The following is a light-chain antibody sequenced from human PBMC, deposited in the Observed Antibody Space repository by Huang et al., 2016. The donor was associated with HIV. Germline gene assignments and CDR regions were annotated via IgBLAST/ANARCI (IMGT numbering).Light chain of an antibody. CDR2: AAS. V-gene: IGKV1-39*01. CDR3: QQTYSSPRT. CDR1: QTINSY. J-gene: IGKJ1*01. Sequence: DIQMTQSPSSLSASVGDRVTITCRASQTINSYLHWYQQKPGKAPQLLIYAASNLQSGVPSRFSGSGSGTDFTLTISSLQPEDFATYYCQQTYSSPRTFGQGTKVDIK.